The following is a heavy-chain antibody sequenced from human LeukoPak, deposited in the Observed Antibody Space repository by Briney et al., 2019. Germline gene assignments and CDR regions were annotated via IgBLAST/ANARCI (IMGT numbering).Heavy chain of an antibody. CDR1: GFTFSNYG. CDR2: VSSDGSID. D-gene: IGHD1-7*01. J-gene: IGHJ5*02. V-gene: IGHV3-30*03. Sequence: GGSLRLSRAASGFTFSNYGIHWVRQAPGKGLEWVAVVSSDGSIDYYADSLRGRFTVSRDNSKNTMFLQFNTLRPEDTAVYYCTREGMGTTFSAWFEPWGQGTLVTVSS. CDR3: TREGMGTTFSAWFEP.